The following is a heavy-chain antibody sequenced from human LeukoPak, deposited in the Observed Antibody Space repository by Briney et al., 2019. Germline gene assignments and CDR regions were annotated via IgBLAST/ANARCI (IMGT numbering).Heavy chain of an antibody. CDR2: ISAYNGNT. D-gene: IGHD3-16*02. CDR1: GYTFTSYG. V-gene: IGHV1-18*01. Sequence: ASVKVSCKASGYTFTSYGISWVRQAPGQGHEWMGWISAYNGNTNYAQTLQGRVTMTTDTSTSTAYMELRSMRSDDAAVYYCARDLSLDYWGQGTLVTVSS. CDR3: ARDLSLDY. J-gene: IGHJ4*02.